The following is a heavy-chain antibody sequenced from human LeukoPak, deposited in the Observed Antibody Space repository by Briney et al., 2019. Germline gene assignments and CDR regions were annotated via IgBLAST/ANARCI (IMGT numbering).Heavy chain of an antibody. D-gene: IGHD5-12*01. CDR2: ISSDGFRK. V-gene: IGHV3-30-3*01. CDR3: ARERRGYSYGTLDP. J-gene: IGHJ5*02. CDR1: GFTFTSYA. Sequence: GESLRLSCAVSGFTFTSYAMHWVRQAPGKGLEWVALISSDGFRKNYAESVKGRFTLSRDNSKNTMDLQMNNLRVEDTAVYYCARERRGYSYGTLDPWGQGTLVTVSS.